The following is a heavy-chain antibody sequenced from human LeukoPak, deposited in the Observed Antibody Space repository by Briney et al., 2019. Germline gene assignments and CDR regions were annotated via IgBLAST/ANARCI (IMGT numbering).Heavy chain of an antibody. CDR2: ISYDGSNK. CDR3: AKFYCDGIH. J-gene: IGHJ4*02. V-gene: IGHV3-30*18. D-gene: IGHD3-22*01. Sequence: AGGSLRLSCAASGFTFSSYGMHWVRQAPGKGLEWVAVISYDGSNKYYADSVKGRFTISRDSSKNTLYLQMNSLRAEDTAMYYCAKFYCDGIHWGQGTLVTVSS. CDR1: GFTFSSYG.